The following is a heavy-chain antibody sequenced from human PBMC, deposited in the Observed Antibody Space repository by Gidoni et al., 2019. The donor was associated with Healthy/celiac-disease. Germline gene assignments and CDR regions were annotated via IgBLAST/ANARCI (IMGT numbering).Heavy chain of an antibody. CDR2: ISASSGSI. V-gene: IGHV3-23*01. CDR1: GFTFSYYA. J-gene: IGHJ3*02. Sequence: EVQLLESGGGLVQPGGSLRLSCAASGFTFSYYAMSWVRQAPGKGLEWVSAISASSGSIYYADSVKGRLTISRDNSKNTLYLQMNSLRAEDTAVYYCAKEYKTQWVAGTLDIWGQGAMVTVSS. D-gene: IGHD1-26*01. CDR3: AKEYKTQWVAGTLDI.